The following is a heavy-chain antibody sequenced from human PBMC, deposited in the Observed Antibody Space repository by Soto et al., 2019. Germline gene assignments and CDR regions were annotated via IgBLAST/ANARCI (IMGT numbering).Heavy chain of an antibody. J-gene: IGHJ4*02. CDR3: AVETYYFCY. CDR1: GFTFSNYG. CDR2: ILYDGSNK. V-gene: IGHV3-33*01. Sequence: QVQLVESGGDVVQPGRSLRLSCAASGFTFSNYGMHWARQAPGKGLEWVAAILYDGSNKYYADSVKGRFTISRDNSKNTLYLQMNSLRAEDRPVDYCAVETYYFCYCGRGTLVTFSS.